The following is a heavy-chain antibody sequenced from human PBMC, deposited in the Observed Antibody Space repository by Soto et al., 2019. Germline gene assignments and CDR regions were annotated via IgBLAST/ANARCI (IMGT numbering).Heavy chain of an antibody. J-gene: IGHJ6*02. D-gene: IGHD3-10*01. Sequence: ASVKVSCKVSGYTLTELSMHWVRQAPGKGLEWMGGFDPEDGETIYAQKFQGRVTMTEDTSTDTAYMELSSLRSEDTAVYYCATGMVRTTMGRGYYGMDVWGQGTTVTVSS. V-gene: IGHV1-24*01. CDR2: FDPEDGET. CDR1: GYTLTELS. CDR3: ATGMVRTTMGRGYYGMDV.